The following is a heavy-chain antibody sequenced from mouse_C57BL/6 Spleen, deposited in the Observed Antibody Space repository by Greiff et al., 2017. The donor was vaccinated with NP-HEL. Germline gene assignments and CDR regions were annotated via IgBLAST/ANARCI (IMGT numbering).Heavy chain of an antibody. D-gene: IGHD3-2*02. CDR1: GYTFIYYW. CDR3: ARDSGYAFDY. CDR2: INPSNGGT. V-gene: IGHV1-53*01. Sequence: QVQLQQPGTELVKPGASVKLSCKASGYTFIYYWMHWVKQRPGQGLEWIGDINPSNGGTNYNEKFKNKATLTADKSSGTAYMQLSSLTSEDSAVYYCARDSGYAFDYWGQGTTLTVSS. J-gene: IGHJ2*01.